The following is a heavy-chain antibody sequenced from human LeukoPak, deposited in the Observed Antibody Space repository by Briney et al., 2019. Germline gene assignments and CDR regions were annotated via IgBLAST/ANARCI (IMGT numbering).Heavy chain of an antibody. V-gene: IGHV4-34*01. D-gene: IGHD5-18*01. CDR3: ASGGYSFFY. Sequence: SETLSLTCAVYGGSFSGYYWSWIRQPPGKGLEWIGEINHSGSTNYNPSLKSRVTISVDTSKNQFSLKLSSVTAADTAVYYCASGGYSFFYWGQGTLVTVSS. J-gene: IGHJ4*02. CDR1: GGSFSGYY. CDR2: INHSGST.